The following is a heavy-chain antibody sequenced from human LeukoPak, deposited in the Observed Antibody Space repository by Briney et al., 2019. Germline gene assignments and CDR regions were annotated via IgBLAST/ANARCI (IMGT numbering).Heavy chain of an antibody. CDR2: INPNSGGT. V-gene: IGHV1-2*02. Sequence: ASVKVSCKASGFTFSSYGISWVRQAPGQGLEWMGWINPNSGGTDYAQKFQGRVTMTRDTSISTAYMELSRLRSDDTAVYYCARGGDGYKYYFDYWGQGTLSPSPQ. J-gene: IGHJ4*02. D-gene: IGHD5-24*01. CDR3: ARGGDGYKYYFDY. CDR1: GFTFSSYG.